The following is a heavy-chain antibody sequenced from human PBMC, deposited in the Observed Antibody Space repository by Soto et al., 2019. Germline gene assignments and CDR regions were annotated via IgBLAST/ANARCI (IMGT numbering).Heavy chain of an antibody. CDR1: GGSFSGYY. V-gene: IGHV4-34*01. D-gene: IGHD4-17*01. J-gene: IGHJ6*03. CDR3: ARGLGDPQDYYYYMDV. CDR2: INHSGST. Sequence: SETPSLTCAVYGGSFSGYYWSWIRQPPGKGLEWIGEINHSGSTNYNPSLRSRVTISVDTSKNQFSLKLSSVTAADTAVYYCARGLGDPQDYYYYMDVWGKGTTVTVSS.